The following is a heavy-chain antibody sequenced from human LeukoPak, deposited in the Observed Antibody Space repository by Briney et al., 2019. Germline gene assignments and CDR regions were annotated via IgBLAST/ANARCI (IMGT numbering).Heavy chain of an antibody. D-gene: IGHD4-11*01. J-gene: IGHJ4*02. V-gene: IGHV4-61*02. CDR2: IYTNGGT. Sequence: SQTLSLTCTVSGGSISSGSYYWSWIRQPAGKGLEWIGRIYTNGGTNYNSSLKSRVTISVDTSKNQFSLKLSSVTAADTAVYYCARGQGVTTVDYWGQGTLVTVSS. CDR3: ARGQGVTTVDY. CDR1: GGSISSGSYY.